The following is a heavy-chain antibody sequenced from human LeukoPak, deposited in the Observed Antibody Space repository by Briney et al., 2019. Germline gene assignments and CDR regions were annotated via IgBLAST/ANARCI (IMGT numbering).Heavy chain of an antibody. CDR1: GGSFSGYY. D-gene: IGHD2-2*01. Sequence: SETLSLTCAVYGGSFSGYYWSWIRQPPGKGLEWIGEINHSGSTNYNPSLKGRVTISVDTSKNQFSLKLSSVTAADPAVYYCARGRYCSSTSCWSDYWGQGTLVTVSS. CDR3: ARGRYCSSTSCWSDY. V-gene: IGHV4-34*01. J-gene: IGHJ4*02. CDR2: INHSGST.